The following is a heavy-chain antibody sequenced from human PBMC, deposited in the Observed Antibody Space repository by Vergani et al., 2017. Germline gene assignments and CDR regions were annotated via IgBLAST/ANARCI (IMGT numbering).Heavy chain of an antibody. CDR1: GFTFSSYW. V-gene: IGHV3-74*01. Sequence: EVQLVESGGGLVQPGGSLRLSCAASGFTFSSYWMHWVRQAPGKGLVWVSRINSDGSSTSYADSVKGRFTISRDNAKNTLYLQMNSLRAEDTAVYYCARDPYPANYYGSGSTAGWFDPWGQGTLVTVSS. CDR3: ARDPYPANYYGSGSTAGWFDP. J-gene: IGHJ5*02. D-gene: IGHD3-10*01. CDR2: INSDGSST.